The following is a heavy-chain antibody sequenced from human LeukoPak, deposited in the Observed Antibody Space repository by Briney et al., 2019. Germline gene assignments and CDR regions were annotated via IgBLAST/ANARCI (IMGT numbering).Heavy chain of an antibody. CDR3: ARETYYDILTGYYNPYYFDY. V-gene: IGHV1-18*01. D-gene: IGHD3-9*01. J-gene: IGHJ4*02. Sequence: ASVKVSCKASGYTFTSYGISWVQQAAGQGLEWMGWISAYNGNTNYAQKLQGRVTMTTDTSTSTAYMELRSLRSDDTAVYYCARETYYDILTGYYNPYYFDYWGQGTLVTVSS. CDR2: ISAYNGNT. CDR1: GYTFTSYG.